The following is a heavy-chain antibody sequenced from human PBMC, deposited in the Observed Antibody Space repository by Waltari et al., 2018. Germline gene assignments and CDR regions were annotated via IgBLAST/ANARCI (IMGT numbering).Heavy chain of an antibody. Sequence: EVQLVESGGGLVQPGGSLRLSCAASGFTFSSYWMSWVRQAPGKGLGWVANIKQDGSEKYYVDSVKGRFTIARDNAKNSRYLQMNSLRAEDTAVYYCARARGYYYYMDVWGKGTTVTVSS. CDR1: GFTFSSYW. CDR3: ARARGYYYYMDV. V-gene: IGHV3-7*03. J-gene: IGHJ6*03. CDR2: IKQDGSEK.